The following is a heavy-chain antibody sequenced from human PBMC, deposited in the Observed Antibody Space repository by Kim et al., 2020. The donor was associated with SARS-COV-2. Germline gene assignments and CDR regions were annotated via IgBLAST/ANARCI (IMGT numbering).Heavy chain of an antibody. CDR1: GDSVSSNSAA. D-gene: IGHD3-16*01. J-gene: IGHJ4*02. CDR3: ARDRSRRDGYSWGGEFDY. V-gene: IGHV6-1*01. Sequence: SQTLSLTCAISGDSVSSNSAAWNWIRQSPSRGLEWLGRTYYRSKWYNDYAVSVKSRIIINPETSKNQFSLQLNSVTPEDTAVYYCARDRSRRDGYSWGGEFDYWGQGTLVTVSS. CDR2: TYYRSKWYN.